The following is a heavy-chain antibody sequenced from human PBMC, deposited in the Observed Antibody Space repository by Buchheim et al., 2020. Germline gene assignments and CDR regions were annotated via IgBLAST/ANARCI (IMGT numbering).Heavy chain of an antibody. CDR1: GGTFSSYA. D-gene: IGHD6-13*01. Sequence: QVQLVQSGAEVKKPGSSVKVSCKASGGTFSSYAISWVRQAPGQGLEWMGGIIPIFGTANYAQKFQGRVTITADKSPSTAYMELSSLRSEDTAVYYCARLPIAAAGLSNYYYYYMDVWGKGTT. CDR3: ARLPIAAAGLSNYYYYYMDV. V-gene: IGHV1-69*06. J-gene: IGHJ6*03. CDR2: IIPIFGTA.